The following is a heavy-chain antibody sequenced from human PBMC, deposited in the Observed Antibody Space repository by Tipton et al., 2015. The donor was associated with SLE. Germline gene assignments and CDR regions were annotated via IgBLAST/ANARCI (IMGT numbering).Heavy chain of an antibody. D-gene: IGHD6-13*01. V-gene: IGHV3-43D*03. CDR3: AKDMGETATGIQSLDY. Sequence: SLRLSCAASGFTFDDYAMHWVRQAPGKGLEWVSLISWDGSSTYYADSVKGRFTISRDNSKNSLYLQMNSLKPEDTAWYYCAKDMGETATGIQSLDYWGQGTLVTVSS. J-gene: IGHJ4*02. CDR1: GFTFDDYA. CDR2: ISWDGSST.